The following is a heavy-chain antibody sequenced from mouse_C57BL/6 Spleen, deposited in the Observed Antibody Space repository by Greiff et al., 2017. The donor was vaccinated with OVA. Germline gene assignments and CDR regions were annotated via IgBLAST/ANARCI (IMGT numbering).Heavy chain of an antibody. J-gene: IGHJ4*01. CDR2: IYPGDGDT. D-gene: IGHD3-3*01. CDR1: GYAFSSYW. V-gene: IGHV1-80*01. CDR3: ARSLGQGYAMDY. Sequence: VQLQQSGAELVKPGASVKISCKASGYAFSSYWMNWVKQRPGKGLEWIGQIYPGDGDTNYNGKFKGKATLTADKSSSTAYMQLSSLTSEDSAVYFCARSLGQGYAMDYWGQGTSVTVSS.